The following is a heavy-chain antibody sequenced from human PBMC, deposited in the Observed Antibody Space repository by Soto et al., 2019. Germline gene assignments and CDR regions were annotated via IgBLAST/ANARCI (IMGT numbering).Heavy chain of an antibody. D-gene: IGHD2-21*02. V-gene: IGHV4-59*01. CDR1: GGPISGYY. CDR3: TRDGDGRMTTNPYYYYGMDV. CDR2: VYYSGGA. Sequence: PSETLSLTCTVSGGPISGYYWSWIRQPPGKGLEWIGNVYYSGGAKYNPSVKRRVPISVDTSKNQFSLNLSSVTAADTAVYYCTRDGDGRMTTNPYYYYGMDVWGPGITVTVS. J-gene: IGHJ6*02.